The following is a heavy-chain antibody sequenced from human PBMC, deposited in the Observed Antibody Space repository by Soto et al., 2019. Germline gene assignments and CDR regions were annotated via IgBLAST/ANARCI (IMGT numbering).Heavy chain of an antibody. D-gene: IGHD2-2*02. CDR3: ARGSCSSTSCYKEYYFDL. Sequence: ASVKVSCKASGVTFSGYAIRWVRQAPGQGLEWMAEIIPMFGTSNYAQKFQGRVTITADESTSTAYMELSSLRSEDTAVYYCARGSCSSTSCYKEYYFDLWGQGTLVTVSS. J-gene: IGHJ4*02. CDR2: IIPMFGTS. CDR1: GVTFSGYA. V-gene: IGHV1-69*13.